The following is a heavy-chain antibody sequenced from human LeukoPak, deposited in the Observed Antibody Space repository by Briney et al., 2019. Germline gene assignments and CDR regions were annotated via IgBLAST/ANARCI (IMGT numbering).Heavy chain of an antibody. Sequence: GGSLRLSCVASGFTFTKYAMDWVRQAPGKGLEWVASISYDDTNKAYSDSVKGRFTVSRDKSNNTLYLQMNSLRAEDTGVYYCARDCSSATCYAAFDYWGQGTLVTVSS. CDR2: ISYDDTNK. V-gene: IGHV3-30-3*01. CDR1: GFTFTKYA. CDR3: ARDCSSATCYAAFDY. J-gene: IGHJ4*02. D-gene: IGHD2-2*01.